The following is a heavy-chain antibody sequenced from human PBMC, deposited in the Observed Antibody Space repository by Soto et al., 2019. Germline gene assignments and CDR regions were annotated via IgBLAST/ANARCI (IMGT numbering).Heavy chain of an antibody. CDR2: INAGNGNS. Sequence: QVQLVQSGAEEKKPGASVKVSCKASGYPFSNYAMHWVRQDPGQVLEWMGWINAGNGNSKYSQKFQGRVTITRDTSANTAYMELDSLRSEDTAVYYCATATYCSSSTCYQWYGMDVWGQGTTVTVSS. D-gene: IGHD2-2*01. J-gene: IGHJ6*02. CDR1: GYPFSNYA. CDR3: ATATYCSSSTCYQWYGMDV. V-gene: IGHV1-3*05.